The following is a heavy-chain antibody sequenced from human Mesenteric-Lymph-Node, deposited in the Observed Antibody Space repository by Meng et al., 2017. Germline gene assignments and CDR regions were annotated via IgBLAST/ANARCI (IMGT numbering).Heavy chain of an antibody. J-gene: IGHJ5*02. V-gene: IGHV7-4-1*04. CDR1: GYTLTTYA. CDR2: INTNTGNP. CDR3: VRGDWFDP. Sequence: QVPLVQSWSELKKPGASVKVSCKASGYTLTTYAMNWVRQAPGQGLEWMGWINTNTGNPTYAQGFTGRFVFSLDTSVNMAYLQITSLKAEDTAVYYCVRGDWFDPWGQGTLVTVSS.